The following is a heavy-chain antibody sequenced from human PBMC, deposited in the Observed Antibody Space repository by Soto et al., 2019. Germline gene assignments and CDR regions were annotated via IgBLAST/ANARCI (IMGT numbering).Heavy chain of an antibody. CDR2: IYYSGST. CDR1: GGSISSYY. V-gene: IGHV4-59*01. CDR3: ARLTPYYYDSSGLLFDY. D-gene: IGHD3-22*01. Sequence: SETLSLTCTVSGGSISSYYWSWIRQPPGKGLEWIGYIYYSGSTNYNPSLKSRVTISVDTSKNQFSLKLSSVTAADTAVYYCARLTPYYYDSSGLLFDYWGQGTLVTVSS. J-gene: IGHJ4*02.